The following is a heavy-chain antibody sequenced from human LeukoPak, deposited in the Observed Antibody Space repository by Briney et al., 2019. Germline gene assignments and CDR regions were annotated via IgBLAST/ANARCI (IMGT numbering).Heavy chain of an antibody. CDR1: GGSISSSSYY. Sequence: KTSETLSLTCTVSGGSISSSSYYWGWIRQPPGKGLEWIGSIYYSGSTYYNPSLKSRVTISVDTSKNQFSLKLSSVTAADTAVYYCARVNVLRFLEWLLGGINWFDPWGQGTLVTVSS. D-gene: IGHD3-3*01. J-gene: IGHJ5*02. CDR3: ARVNVLRFLEWLLGGINWFDP. CDR2: IYYSGST. V-gene: IGHV4-39*01.